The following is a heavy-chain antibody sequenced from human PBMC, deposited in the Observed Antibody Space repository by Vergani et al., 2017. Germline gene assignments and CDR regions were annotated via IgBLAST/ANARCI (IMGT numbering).Heavy chain of an antibody. Sequence: EVQLVESGGGLVQPGRSLRLSCAASGFTFDDYAMHWVRQAPGKGLEWVSGISWNSGSIGYADSVKGRFTISRDNAKNSLYLQMNSLRAEDTALYYCAKDHYDFWSGDANLSPFDRWGRGSLVTVSS. J-gene: IGHJ2*01. V-gene: IGHV3-9*01. CDR1: GFTFDDYA. D-gene: IGHD3-3*01. CDR3: AKDHYDFWSGDANLSPFDR. CDR2: ISWNSGSI.